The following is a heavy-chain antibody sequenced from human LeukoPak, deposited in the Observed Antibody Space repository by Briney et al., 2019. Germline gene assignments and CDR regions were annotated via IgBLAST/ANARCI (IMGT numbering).Heavy chain of an antibody. Sequence: SETLSLTCSVSGYSLSSGYSWGWIRQPPGKGLEWIGSIYHSGNTYYNPSLKSRISISVDTSKNQFSLKLSSMTAADTAVYYCASLRREYPFDYWGQGTLVTVSS. J-gene: IGHJ4*02. V-gene: IGHV4-38-2*02. CDR3: ASLRREYPFDY. D-gene: IGHD2-2*01. CDR1: GYSLSSGYS. CDR2: IYHSGNT.